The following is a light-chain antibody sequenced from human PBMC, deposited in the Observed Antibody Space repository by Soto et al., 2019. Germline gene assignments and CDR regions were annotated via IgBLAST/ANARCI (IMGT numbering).Light chain of an antibody. CDR3: QQLNSYPPST. J-gene: IGKJ3*01. Sequence: DIQLTQSPSFLSASVGDRVTITCRASQGISSYLAWYQQKPGKAPKLLIYAASTLQSEVPSRFSGSGSGTEFTLTISSLQPEDFATYYCQQLNSYPPSTFGPGTKVDIK. V-gene: IGKV1-9*01. CDR2: AAS. CDR1: QGISSY.